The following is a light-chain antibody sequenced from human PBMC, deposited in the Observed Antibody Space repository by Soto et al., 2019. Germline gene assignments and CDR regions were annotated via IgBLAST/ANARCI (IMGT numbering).Light chain of an antibody. J-gene: IGKJ1*01. CDR3: QQSYSTPWT. CDR2: FSS. Sequence: DIQMTQSPSSLSASVGDSVTIACRASQRISTYVNWYQQKPGKAPKLLIYFSSNLQIGVSSLFSGSGSGTDFTLTISSLQPDDFATYYCQQSYSTPWTFGQGTKV. CDR1: QRISTY. V-gene: IGKV1-39*01.